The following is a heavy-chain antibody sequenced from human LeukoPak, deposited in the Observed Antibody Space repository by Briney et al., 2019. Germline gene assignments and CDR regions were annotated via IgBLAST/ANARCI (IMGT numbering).Heavy chain of an antibody. D-gene: IGHD3-22*01. CDR2: IYRSGST. V-gene: IGHV4-4*07. CDR1: GGSISAYY. J-gene: IGHJ4*02. Sequence: PSETLSLTCTVSGGSISAYYWSWIRQPAGKGLEWIGRIYRSGSTNYNPSLRSRVNMSVDTSKNQFSLRLKSVTAADTAVYYCARDRSYDSSGYYNFDYWGQGTLVTVSS. CDR3: ARDRSYDSSGYYNFDY.